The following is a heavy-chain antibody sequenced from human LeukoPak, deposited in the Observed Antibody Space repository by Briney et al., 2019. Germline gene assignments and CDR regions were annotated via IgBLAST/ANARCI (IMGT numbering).Heavy chain of an antibody. CDR3: AKDILLWFGELFGPDY. CDR2: ISGSGGST. J-gene: IGHJ4*02. CDR1: GFTFSSYA. Sequence: GGSLRLSCAASGFTFSSYAMSWVRQAPGKGLGWVSAISGSGGSTYYADSVKGRFTISRDNSKNTLYLQMNSLRAEDTAVYYCAKDILLWFGELFGPDYWGQGTLVTVSS. D-gene: IGHD3-10*01. V-gene: IGHV3-23*01.